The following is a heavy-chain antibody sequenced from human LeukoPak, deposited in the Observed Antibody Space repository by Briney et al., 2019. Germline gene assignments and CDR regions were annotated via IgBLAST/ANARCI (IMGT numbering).Heavy chain of an antibody. CDR1: GGSISSYY. J-gene: IGHJ6*01. V-gene: IGHV4-59*08. CDR3: ARVGRKIFGVVKNQDYYYGMDV. CDR2: IFYIGST. D-gene: IGHD3-3*01. Sequence: PSETLSLTCTVSGGSISSYYWSWIRQPPGKGLEWIGDIFYIGSTNYSPSLKSRVTISVDTSKNQFSLKLSSVTAVDAAVYYCARVGRKIFGVVKNQDYYYGMDVWGQGTTVTVSS.